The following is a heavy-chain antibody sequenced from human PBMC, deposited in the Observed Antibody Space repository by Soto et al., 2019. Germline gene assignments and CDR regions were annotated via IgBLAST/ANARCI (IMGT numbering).Heavy chain of an antibody. CDR3: ARRGAYCSGGTCYHFDY. D-gene: IGHD2-15*01. CDR2: IIPIFGTA. Sequence: QVQLVQSGAEVKKPGSSVKVSCKASGGTFSSYAISWVRQAPGQGLEWMGGIIPIFGTANYEQKLQGRVTMTTDTLTSTAYMELRSLRSDDTAVYYCARRGAYCSGGTCYHFDYWGQGTLVTVSS. J-gene: IGHJ4*02. CDR1: GGTFSSYA. V-gene: IGHV1-69*06.